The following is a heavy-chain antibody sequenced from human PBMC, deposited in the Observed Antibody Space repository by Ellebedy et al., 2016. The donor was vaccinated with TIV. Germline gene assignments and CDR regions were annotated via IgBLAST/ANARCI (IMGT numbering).Heavy chain of an antibody. CDR3: ARVYSSYENFDY. D-gene: IGHD5-12*01. V-gene: IGHV4-4*02. CDR1: GGSISSSNW. CDR2: IYHSGST. J-gene: IGHJ4*02. Sequence: SETLSLXXAVSGGSISSSNWWSWVRQPPGKGLEWIGEIYHSGSTNYNPSLKSRVTISVDTSKNQFSLKLSSVTAADTAVYYCARVYSSYENFDYWGQGTLVTVSS.